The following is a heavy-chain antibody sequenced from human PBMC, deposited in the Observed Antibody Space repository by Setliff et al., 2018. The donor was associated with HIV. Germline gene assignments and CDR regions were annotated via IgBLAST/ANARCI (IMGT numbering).Heavy chain of an antibody. J-gene: IGHJ4*02. Sequence: SETLSLTCTVSGGSISNDYWHWIRQSPGRGLEWIGYIYYTGSTNYNPSLKSRVAMSVDSSNHQFSLKLTSVNPADTAIYYCAREDGYFDSWGRGILVNVSS. V-gene: IGHV4-59*01. CDR2: IYYTGST. CDR1: GGSISNDY. CDR3: AREDGYFDS. D-gene: IGHD3-22*01.